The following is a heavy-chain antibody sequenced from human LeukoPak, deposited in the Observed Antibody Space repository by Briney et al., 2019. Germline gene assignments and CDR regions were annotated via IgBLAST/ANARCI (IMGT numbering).Heavy chain of an antibody. Sequence: GESLMISFKGSGXSFTSYCISWVRQMPGKGLEWMGRIDPSDSYTNYSPSFQGHVTISADKSISTAYLQWSTLKASDTAMYYCARQGHNFFDYWGQGTLVTVSS. CDR3: ARQGHNFFDY. J-gene: IGHJ4*02. CDR1: GXSFTSYC. V-gene: IGHV5-10-1*01. CDR2: IDPSDSYT.